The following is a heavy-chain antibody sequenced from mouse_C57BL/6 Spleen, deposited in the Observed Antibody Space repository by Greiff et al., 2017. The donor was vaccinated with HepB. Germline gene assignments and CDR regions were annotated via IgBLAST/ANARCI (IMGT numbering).Heavy chain of an antibody. J-gene: IGHJ2*01. CDR3: AGGGNDLDY. D-gene: IGHD2-12*01. CDR1: GFSFTSYA. CDR2: IWTGGGT. Sequence: QVQLKESGPGLVAPSQSLSITCTVSGFSFTSYAISWVRQPPGKGLEWLGVIWTGGGTNYNSALKSRLSINKDNTKSQVFLKMSSRQADDTARYYCAGGGNDLDYWGQGTTLTVSS. V-gene: IGHV2-9-1*01.